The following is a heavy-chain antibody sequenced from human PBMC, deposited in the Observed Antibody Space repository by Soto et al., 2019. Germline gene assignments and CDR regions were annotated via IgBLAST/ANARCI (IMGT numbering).Heavy chain of an antibody. Sequence: QVQLVESGGGVVQPGRSLRLSCAASGFIFSNYGIHWVRQAPGKGLEWVAVIWSDGSNKYYADSVKGRFTISRDNSKNTLYSQMNSLRAEDMAVYYCARENNYDMDVWGQGTTVTVSS. CDR1: GFIFSNYG. J-gene: IGHJ6*02. V-gene: IGHV3-33*01. CDR3: ARENNYDMDV. CDR2: IWSDGSNK.